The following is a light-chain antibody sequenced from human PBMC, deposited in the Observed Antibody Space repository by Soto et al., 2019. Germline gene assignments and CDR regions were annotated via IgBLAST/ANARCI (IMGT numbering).Light chain of an antibody. J-gene: IGKJ3*01. CDR3: QKYDRAPFT. CDR1: QDIRNY. CDR2: AAS. V-gene: IGKV1-27*01. Sequence: DIQMTQSPSSLSVSVGDRVTITCRASQDIRNYLAWYQQKPGKVPKLLIYAASTLQSGVPSRFSGSGSGTDFTLTINSLQPEDIATYYCQKYDRAPFTSGPGTKVDNK.